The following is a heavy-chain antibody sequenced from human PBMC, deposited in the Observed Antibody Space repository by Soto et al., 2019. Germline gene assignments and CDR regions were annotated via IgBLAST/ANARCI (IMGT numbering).Heavy chain of an antibody. D-gene: IGHD5-18*01. CDR1: GYTFTSYA. Sequence: QVQLVQSGAEEKKPGASVKVSCKASGYTFTSYAMHWVRQAPGQRLEWMGWINAGNGNTKYSQKFQGRVTITRDTAASTAYMELSSLRSEGTAVYYWAREGYSYEGMDVWGQGTTVTVSS. V-gene: IGHV1-3*05. J-gene: IGHJ6*02. CDR2: INAGNGNT. CDR3: AREGYSYEGMDV.